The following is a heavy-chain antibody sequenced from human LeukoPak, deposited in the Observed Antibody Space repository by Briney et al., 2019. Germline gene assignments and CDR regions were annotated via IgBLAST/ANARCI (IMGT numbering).Heavy chain of an antibody. D-gene: IGHD3-10*01. CDR1: GGSFSGYY. V-gene: IGHV4-34*01. Sequence: SETLSLTCAVYGGSFSGYYWSWIRQPPGKGLEWIGEINHSGSTNYNPSLKSRVTISVDTSKNQFSLKLSSVTAADTAVYYCARAAGRESYWGQGTPVTVSS. CDR3: ARAAGRESY. J-gene: IGHJ4*02. CDR2: INHSGST.